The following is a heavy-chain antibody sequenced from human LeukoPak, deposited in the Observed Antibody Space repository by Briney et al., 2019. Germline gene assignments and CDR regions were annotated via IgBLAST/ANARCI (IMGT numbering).Heavy chain of an antibody. Sequence: GASVKVSCKTSGYTFTEEYIHWVRQAPGHGLACMGWMHPKTGDTVYVQKFQGRVTFTRDTSISTAYMELHRLRSDDTAVYYCVRHLTDPTSGDYWGQGTLVTVSS. J-gene: IGHJ4*02. D-gene: IGHD1-14*01. V-gene: IGHV1-2*02. CDR2: MHPKTGDT. CDR3: VRHLTDPTSGDY. CDR1: GYTFTEEY.